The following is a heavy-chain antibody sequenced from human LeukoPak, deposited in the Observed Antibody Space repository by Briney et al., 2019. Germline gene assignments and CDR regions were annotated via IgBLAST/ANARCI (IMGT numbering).Heavy chain of an antibody. CDR3: ASNLWFGELWRGFDY. CDR1: GFTFSSYA. Sequence: GGSLRLSCAAAGFTFSSYAMSWVRQAPGKGLEWVSAISGSGGRTYYADSVKGRFTISRDNSKNTLYLQMNSLRAEDTAVYYCASNLWFGELWRGFDYWGQGTLVTVSS. CDR2: ISGSGGRT. D-gene: IGHD3-10*01. J-gene: IGHJ4*02. V-gene: IGHV3-23*01.